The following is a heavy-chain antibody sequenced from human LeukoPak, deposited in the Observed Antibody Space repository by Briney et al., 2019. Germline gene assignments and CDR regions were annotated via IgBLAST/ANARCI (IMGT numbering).Heavy chain of an antibody. Sequence: GGSLRLSCAASGFTFSNFAMNWVRQAPGKGLEWVSTISGSGGSTYYADSVKGRFTISRDNSKNTLYLQMKSLRAEDTAVYYCAKMVHTEQWLVPFDYWGQGTLVTVSS. CDR1: GFTFSNFA. CDR3: AKMVHTEQWLVPFDY. V-gene: IGHV3-23*01. CDR2: ISGSGGST. J-gene: IGHJ4*02. D-gene: IGHD6-19*01.